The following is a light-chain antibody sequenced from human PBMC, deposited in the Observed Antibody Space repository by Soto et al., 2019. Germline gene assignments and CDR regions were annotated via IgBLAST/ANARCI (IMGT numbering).Light chain of an antibody. V-gene: IGLV1-40*01. Sequence: QSALTQPPSVSGAPGQRVTISCTGSSSNIGAGRDVDWYQQLPGKAPKLLIYGDSNRPSGVPARFSGSKSGASASLAVTGVHAEEEAEDHCLSYDSDMSSPPYVFGSGTKVTVL. J-gene: IGLJ1*01. CDR3: LSYDSDMSSPPYV. CDR1: SSNIGAGRD. CDR2: GDS.